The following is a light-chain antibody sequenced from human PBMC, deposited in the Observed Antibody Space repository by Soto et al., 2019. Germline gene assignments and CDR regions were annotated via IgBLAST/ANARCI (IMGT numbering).Light chain of an antibody. CDR3: QQRSHWPPIT. V-gene: IGKV3-11*01. J-gene: IGKJ5*01. CDR2: DAS. CDR1: QSVKTF. Sequence: EVVLPQSPATLSLSPEERSTLSGSASQSVKTFLLWYQHRPGQAPRVLIYDASHRATGIPARFRGSGSGTDFTLTISSLEPEDAGIYYCQQRSHWPPITVGQGT.